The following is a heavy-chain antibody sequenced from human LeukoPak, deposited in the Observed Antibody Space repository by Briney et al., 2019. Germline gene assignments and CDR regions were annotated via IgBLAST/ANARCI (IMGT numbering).Heavy chain of an antibody. D-gene: IGHD6-19*01. J-gene: IGHJ4*02. CDR3: ARHPVSSGWSDY. CDR2: IYYSGST. Sequence: NASETLSLTCTVSGGSISSSSYYWGWIRQPPGKGLEWIGSIYYSGSTYYNPSLKSRVTISVDTSKNQFSLKLSSVTAADTAVYHCARHPVSSGWSDYWGQGTLVTVSS. V-gene: IGHV4-39*01. CDR1: GGSISSSSYY.